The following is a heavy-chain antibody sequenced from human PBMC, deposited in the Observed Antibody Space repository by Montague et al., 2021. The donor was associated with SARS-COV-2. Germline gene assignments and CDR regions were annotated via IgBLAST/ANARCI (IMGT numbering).Heavy chain of an antibody. D-gene: IGHD1-26*01. CDR2: ISARGDNT. J-gene: IGHJ4*02. Sequence: SLRLPCAASGFTFSNFAMAWVRQAPGKGLEWVSSISARGDNTYYADSVMGRFTISRDSSKNTLYLQMNSLRGDDTATYYCARGQYLIDFWGQGSLVTVSS. V-gene: IGHV3-23*01. CDR3: ARGQYLIDF. CDR1: GFTFSNFA.